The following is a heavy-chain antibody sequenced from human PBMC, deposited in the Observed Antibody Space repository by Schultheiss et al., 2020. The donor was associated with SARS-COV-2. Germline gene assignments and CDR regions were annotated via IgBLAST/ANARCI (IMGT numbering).Heavy chain of an antibody. Sequence: SETLSLTCTVSGGSISNYYWSWVRQPPGKGLEWIGYNSDSGSANYNPSLKSRVTISVDTSKNQFSLELTSLTPADTAVYYCAREFRYGMDVWGLGTAVTVSS. CDR2: NSDSGSA. J-gene: IGHJ6*02. V-gene: IGHV4-59*12. CDR1: GGSISNYY. CDR3: AREFRYGMDV.